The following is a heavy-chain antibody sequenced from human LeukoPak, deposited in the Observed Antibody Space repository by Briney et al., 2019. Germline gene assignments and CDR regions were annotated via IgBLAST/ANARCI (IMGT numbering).Heavy chain of an antibody. J-gene: IGHJ6*02. CDR1: GGSFSSSNW. D-gene: IGHD6-19*01. CDR2: IYHSGST. CDR3: ARGGAVAARYYYYYYGMDV. V-gene: IGHV4-4*02. Sequence: SGTLSLTCAVSGGSFSSSNWWSWVRQPPGKGLEWIGEIYHSGSTNYNPSLKSRVTISVDKSKNQFSLKLSSVTAADTAVYYCARGGAVAARYYYYYYGMDVWGQGTTVTVSS.